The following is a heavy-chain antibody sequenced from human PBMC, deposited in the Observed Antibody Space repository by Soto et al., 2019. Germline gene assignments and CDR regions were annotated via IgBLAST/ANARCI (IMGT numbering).Heavy chain of an antibody. CDR3: ASARHIGP. Sequence: GGSLRLSCAASGFTFSNYWMSWVRQAPGKGLEWVANIKQDGSESDYADSVKGRFTISRDNAENSLYLQMTSLRAEDTAVYYCASARHIGPWGQGTLVTVSS. CDR1: GFTFSNYW. D-gene: IGHD2-21*01. J-gene: IGHJ5*02. CDR2: IKQDGSES. V-gene: IGHV3-7*01.